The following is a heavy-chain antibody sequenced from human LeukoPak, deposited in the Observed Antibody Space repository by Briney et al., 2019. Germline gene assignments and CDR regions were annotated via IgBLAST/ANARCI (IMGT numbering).Heavy chain of an antibody. CDR3: AREAVAGWIDY. J-gene: IGHJ4*02. D-gene: IGHD6-19*01. V-gene: IGHV6-1*01. CDR2: TYYRSKWYN. CDR1: GDSVSSNIAV. Sequence: SQTLSLTCAISGDSVSSNIAVWSWIRQSPSRGLEWLGRTYYRSKWYNDYAISLKIRITINPDTSKNQFSLHLNSVTPEDTAVYYCAREAVAGWIDYWGQGTLVTVSS.